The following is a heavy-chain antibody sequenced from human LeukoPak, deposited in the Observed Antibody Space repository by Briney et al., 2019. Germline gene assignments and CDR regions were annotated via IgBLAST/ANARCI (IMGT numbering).Heavy chain of an antibody. Sequence: GGSLRLSCAASGFTFSSYAMSWVRQAPGKGLEWVSAISGSGGSTYYADSVKGRFTISRDNPKNTLYLQMNSLRAEDTAVYYCAKDRCSGGSCYTYFDYWGQGTLVTVSS. CDR3: AKDRCSGGSCYTYFDY. J-gene: IGHJ4*02. V-gene: IGHV3-23*01. D-gene: IGHD2-15*01. CDR1: GFTFSSYA. CDR2: ISGSGGST.